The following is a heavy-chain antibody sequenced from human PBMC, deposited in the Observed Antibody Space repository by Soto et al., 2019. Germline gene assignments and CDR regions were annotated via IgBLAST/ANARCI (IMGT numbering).Heavy chain of an antibody. V-gene: IGHV3-7*03. Sequence: GGSLRPSCAASGFTFSSYWMSWVRQAPGKGLEWVANIKQDGSEKYYVDSVKGRFTISRDNAKNSLYLQMNSLRAEDTAVYYCARVSSYDAFDIWGQGTMVTVSS. CDR1: GFTFSSYW. CDR2: IKQDGSEK. D-gene: IGHD6-6*01. J-gene: IGHJ3*02. CDR3: ARVSSYDAFDI.